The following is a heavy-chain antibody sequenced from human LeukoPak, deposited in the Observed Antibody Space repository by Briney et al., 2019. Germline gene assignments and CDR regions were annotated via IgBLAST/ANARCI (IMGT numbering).Heavy chain of an antibody. CDR1: GVSISSNLW. CDR2: IHHSGSI. J-gene: IGHJ4*02. CDR3: ARGGDRSFDY. V-gene: IGHV4-4*02. Sequence: TSETLSLTCAVSGVSISSNLWWTWVRQPPGKGLEWIAEIHHSGSINYNPSLKSRVTISVGKAKNQFSLNLNSVTAADTAVYYCARGGDRSFDYWGQGTLVTVSS. D-gene: IGHD3-10*01.